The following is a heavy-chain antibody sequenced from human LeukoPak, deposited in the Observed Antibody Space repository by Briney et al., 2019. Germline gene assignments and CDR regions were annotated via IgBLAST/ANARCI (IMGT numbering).Heavy chain of an antibody. J-gene: IGHJ4*02. D-gene: IGHD5-24*01. CDR1: GGSITSGDYY. V-gene: IGHV4-39*07. CDR3: ATTSRDGYNSDWDY. Sequence: SETLSLTCTVSGGSITSGDYYWAWVRQPPGKGLEWIGSINYRGATYYNPSLKSRVTASVDTSENQFSLKLSSVTAADTAVYYCATTSRDGYNSDWDYWGQGTLVTVSS. CDR2: INYRGAT.